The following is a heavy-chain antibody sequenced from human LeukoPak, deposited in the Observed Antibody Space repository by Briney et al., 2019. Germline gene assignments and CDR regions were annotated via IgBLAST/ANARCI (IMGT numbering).Heavy chain of an antibody. J-gene: IGHJ4*02. CDR3: ARDQEGFDY. CDR1: GYTFTSNY. Sequence: ASVKVSCTASGYTFTSNYIHWVRQAPGQGLEWMGMIYPRDGSTSYAQKFQGRVTVTRDTSTSTVHVELSGLRSEDTAVYYCARDQEGFDYWGQGTLVTVSS. CDR2: IYPRDGST. V-gene: IGHV1-46*01.